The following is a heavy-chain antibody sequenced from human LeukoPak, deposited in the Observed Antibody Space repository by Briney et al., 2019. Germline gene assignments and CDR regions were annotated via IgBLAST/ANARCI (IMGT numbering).Heavy chain of an antibody. V-gene: IGHV3-74*01. CDR3: ARAGLMTTGPDY. Sequence: QPGGSLRLSCAASGFTFSSYGMHWVRQAPGKGLVWVSRINSDGSSTNYADSVKGRFTISRDNAKNTLFLQMSSLRAEDTAVYYCARAGLMTTGPDYWGQGTLVTVSS. CDR2: INSDGSST. CDR1: GFTFSSYG. J-gene: IGHJ4*02. D-gene: IGHD4-11*01.